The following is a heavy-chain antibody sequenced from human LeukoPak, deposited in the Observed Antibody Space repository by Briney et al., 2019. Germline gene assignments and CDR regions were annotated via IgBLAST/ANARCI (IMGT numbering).Heavy chain of an antibody. V-gene: IGHV3-20*04. CDR2: INWNGGST. D-gene: IGHD6-13*01. CDR3: ARHSSSWSNFDY. Sequence: GGSLRLSCAASGFTVSSNYMSWVRQAPGKGLEWVSGINWNGGSTGYADSVKGRFTISRDNAKNSLYLQMNSLRAEDTALYYCARHSSSWSNFDYWGQGTLVTVSS. J-gene: IGHJ4*02. CDR1: GFTVSSNY.